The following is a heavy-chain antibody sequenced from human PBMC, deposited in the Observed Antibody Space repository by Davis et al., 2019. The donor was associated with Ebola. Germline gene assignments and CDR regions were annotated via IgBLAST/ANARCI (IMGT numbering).Heavy chain of an antibody. CDR3: AREVATTKYYYYYYGMDV. CDR2: IIPIFGTA. CDR1: GYTFTSYG. J-gene: IGHJ6*02. Sequence: SVKVSCRASGYTFTSYGISWVRQTPGQGLEWMGGIIPIFGTANYAQKFQGRVTMTRDTSISTAYMELSRLRSDDTAVYYCAREVATTKYYYYYYGMDVWGQGTTATVSS. D-gene: IGHD5-12*01. V-gene: IGHV1-69*05.